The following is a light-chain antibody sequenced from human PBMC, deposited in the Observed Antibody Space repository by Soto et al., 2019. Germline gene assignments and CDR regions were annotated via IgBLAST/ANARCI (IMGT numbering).Light chain of an antibody. CDR2: AAS. Sequence: DIQMTQSPSSLSASVGDRVTITCRASQGISSYLAWYQQKPGKVPKLLISAASTLPSGVPSRFSGSGSGTDFPVTISSLQPEDVATYYWQKYNSAPFTFGPGTKVDIK. CDR3: QKYNSAPFT. J-gene: IGKJ3*01. CDR1: QGISSY. V-gene: IGKV1-27*01.